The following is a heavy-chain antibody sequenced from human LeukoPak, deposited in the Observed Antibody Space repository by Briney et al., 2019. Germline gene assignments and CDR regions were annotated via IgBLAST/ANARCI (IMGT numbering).Heavy chain of an antibody. CDR1: GFTFSSYG. V-gene: IGHV3-66*01. J-gene: IGHJ3*02. D-gene: IGHD5-24*01. CDR3: VRRDGYKSAFDI. Sequence: PGGSLRLSCAASGFTFSSYGMSWVRQAPGKGLEWVSVIYSGGSTYYADSVKGRFTISRDNFKNTLYLQMNSLRAEDTAVYYCVRRDGYKSAFDIWGQGTMVTVSS. CDR2: IYSGGST.